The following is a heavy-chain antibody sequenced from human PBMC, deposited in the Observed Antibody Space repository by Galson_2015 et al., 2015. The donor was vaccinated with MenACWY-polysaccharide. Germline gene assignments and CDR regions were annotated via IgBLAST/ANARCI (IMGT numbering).Heavy chain of an antibody. CDR2: IDWDDNK. J-gene: IGHJ3*02. CDR1: GFSLTTSRMR. CDR3: ARISTGGDAFDI. D-gene: IGHD7-27*01. V-gene: IGHV2-70*04. Sequence: PALVKPTQALTLTCTFSGFSLTTSRMRVSWIRQPPGKALEWLARIDWDDNKFYSTSLKTRLTISKDTSKNQVVLTMTNMDPVDTATYYCARISTGGDAFDIWGQGTMVTVSS.